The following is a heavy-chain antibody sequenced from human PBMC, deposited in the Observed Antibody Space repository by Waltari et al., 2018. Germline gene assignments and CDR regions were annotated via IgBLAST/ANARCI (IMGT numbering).Heavy chain of an antibody. V-gene: IGHV4-34*01. D-gene: IGHD3-10*01. CDR1: GGSFSGYY. J-gene: IGHJ4*02. Sequence: QVQLQQWGAGLLKPSETLSLTCAVYGGSFSGYYWSWIRQPPGKGLEWIGEINHSGSPNYSPSLKSRVTISVDTSKNQFSLKLSSVTAADTAVYYCARGVKQGYYYGSGSSIHYFDYWGQGTLVTVSS. CDR3: ARGVKQGYYYGSGSSIHYFDY. CDR2: INHSGSP.